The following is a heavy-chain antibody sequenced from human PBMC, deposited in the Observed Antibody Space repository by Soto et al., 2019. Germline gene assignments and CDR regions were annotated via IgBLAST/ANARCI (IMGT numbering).Heavy chain of an antibody. CDR3: ALLTAVYSSGWLGYYYYGMDV. D-gene: IGHD6-19*01. Sequence: GGSLRLSCAASGFTFSSYWMSWVRQAPGKGLEWVANIKQDGSEKYYVDSVKGRFTISRDNAKNSLYLQMNSLRAEVTDVYFCALLTAVYSSGWLGYYYYGMDVWGQGTTVTVSS. CDR1: GFTFSSYW. CDR2: IKQDGSEK. J-gene: IGHJ6*02. V-gene: IGHV3-7*01.